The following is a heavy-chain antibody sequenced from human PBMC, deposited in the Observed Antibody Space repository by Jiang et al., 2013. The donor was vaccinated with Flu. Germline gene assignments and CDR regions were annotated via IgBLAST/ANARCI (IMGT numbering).Heavy chain of an antibody. D-gene: IGHD3-3*01. Sequence: GGLVQPGGSLRLSCAASGFTFSSYWMHWVRQAPGKGPVWVSYINRDGSSTNYADSVKGRFTISRDNAKNTLYLQMNSLRAEDTAVYYCARDVLRRGQGTLVTVSS. V-gene: IGHV3-74*01. CDR3: ARDVLR. J-gene: IGHJ4*02. CDR1: GFTFSSYW. CDR2: INRDGSST.